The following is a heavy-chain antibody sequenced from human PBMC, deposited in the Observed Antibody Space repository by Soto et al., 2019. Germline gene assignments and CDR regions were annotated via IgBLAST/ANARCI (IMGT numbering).Heavy chain of an antibody. Sequence: QVQLVESGGGVVQPGKSLTLSCAGSGFAFSSYGMHWVRQAPGKGLEWVAVIWYDGSNKYYADSVKGRFTVSRDNSKNTLYLQMISLRAEATAMFYCARYRVVRTPRLWGLVDYWGQGTLVTVS. CDR3: ARYRVVRTPRLWGLVDY. V-gene: IGHV3-33*01. CDR2: IWYDGSNK. D-gene: IGHD2-21*01. J-gene: IGHJ4*02. CDR1: GFAFSSYG.